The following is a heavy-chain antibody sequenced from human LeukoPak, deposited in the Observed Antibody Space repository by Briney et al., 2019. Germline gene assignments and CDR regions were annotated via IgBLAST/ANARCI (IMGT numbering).Heavy chain of an antibody. J-gene: IGHJ4*02. D-gene: IGHD5-18*01. CDR3: AKDLDTTMNTGIDY. Sequence: PGGSLRLSCVASGFTFSSYSMNCVRQAPGKGLEWVAFIRFDGSYKYYADSLKGRFTISRDNSKNTLYLQMNSLTAEDAALYYCAKDLDTTMNTGIDYWGQGTQVTVSS. CDR2: IRFDGSYK. CDR1: GFTFSSYS. V-gene: IGHV3-30*02.